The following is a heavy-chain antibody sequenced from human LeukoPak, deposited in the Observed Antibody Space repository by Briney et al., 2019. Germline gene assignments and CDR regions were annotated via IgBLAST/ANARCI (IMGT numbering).Heavy chain of an antibody. D-gene: IGHD3-10*01. CDR3: ARNLWFGEFLDS. Sequence: PGGSLRLSCAASGFTFSSYGMHWVRQAPGKGLEWVAFIRYDGSNKYYADSVKGRFTISRDNAKNSLYLQMNSLRAEDTAVYYCARNLWFGEFLDSWGQGTLVTVSS. CDR1: GFTFSSYG. J-gene: IGHJ5*01. V-gene: IGHV3-30*02. CDR2: IRYDGSNK.